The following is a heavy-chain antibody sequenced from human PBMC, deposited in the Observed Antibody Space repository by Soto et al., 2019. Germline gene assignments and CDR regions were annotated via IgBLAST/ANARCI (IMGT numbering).Heavy chain of an antibody. Sequence: QVQLQESCPGLVKASETLSLTCAVSGYSISSGYYWGWLRQPPGKGLEWIGRIYHGGSTYYNPSLYSRVTLSIDMANNHVSPILTSVTAADTAVYYCARVGPWVPYYYDRSPYTFENGFDPWGQGNLVTVSS. CDR2: IYHGGST. J-gene: IGHJ5*02. CDR1: GYSISSGYY. V-gene: IGHV4-38-2*01. D-gene: IGHD3-22*01. CDR3: ARVGPWVPYYYDRSPYTFENGFDP.